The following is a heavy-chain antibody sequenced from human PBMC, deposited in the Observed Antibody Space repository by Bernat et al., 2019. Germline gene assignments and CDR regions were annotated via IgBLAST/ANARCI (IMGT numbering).Heavy chain of an antibody. J-gene: IGHJ4*02. CDR2: IYYSGST. CDR3: ARHGLSIAAAAYPFDS. D-gene: IGHD6-13*01. Sequence: QLQLQESGPGLVKPSETLSLTCIVSGGPISSSSYYWGWIRQPPGKGLEWIGSIYYSGSTYYNPSLKIRVTISVDTSKNQFSLKLNSVAAADTAVYHCARHGLSIAAAAYPFDSWGQGTLVTISS. CDR1: GGPISSSSYY. V-gene: IGHV4-39*01.